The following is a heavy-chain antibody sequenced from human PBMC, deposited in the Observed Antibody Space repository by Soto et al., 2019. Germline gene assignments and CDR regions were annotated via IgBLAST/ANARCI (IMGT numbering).Heavy chain of an antibody. CDR1: GVSLTNGRMG. D-gene: IGHD4-17*01. Sequence: SGPTLVNPTETLTLTYSVSGVSLTNGRMGVSWIRQPPGKALEWLAHFFSDAERSYSTSMQISLNMYKAYSGSQVVLIMTNMAHADTSTYFCALMDGDYNYDGCDVWGHGIAVTVSS. V-gene: IGHV2-26*01. CDR3: ALMDGDYNYDGCDV. J-gene: IGHJ6*02. CDR2: FFSDAER.